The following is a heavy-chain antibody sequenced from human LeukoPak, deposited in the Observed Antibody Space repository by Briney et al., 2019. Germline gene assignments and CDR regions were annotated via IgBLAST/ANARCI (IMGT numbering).Heavy chain of an antibody. V-gene: IGHV4-59*06. J-gene: IGHJ4*02. CDR3: ARYGSNAHDY. D-gene: IGHD4-23*01. CDR1: GGPISSYY. CDR2: IYYSGTT. Sequence: SETLSLTCTVSGGPISSYYWSWIRQHPGKGLEWIGHIYYSGTTYNNPSLESRVTISVDTSKNQFSLKLSSVTAADTAVYYCARYGSNAHDYWGQGTLVTVSS.